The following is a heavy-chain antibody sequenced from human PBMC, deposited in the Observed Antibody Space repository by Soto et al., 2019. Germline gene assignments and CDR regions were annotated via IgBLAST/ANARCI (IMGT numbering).Heavy chain of an antibody. CDR1: GFTFSTYA. D-gene: IGHD3-22*01. CDR2: ISGSGAYT. J-gene: IGHJ4*02. Sequence: GGSLRLSCAASGFTFSTYAMNWVRQPPGKGLEWVSSISGSGAYTYYADSVQGRFTISRDNSKNTLFLQMNNLRDEDTALYYCARGRYLDSSDYWVANLPFDHWGLGTPVTVSS. CDR3: ARGRYLDSSDYWVANLPFDH. V-gene: IGHV3-23*01.